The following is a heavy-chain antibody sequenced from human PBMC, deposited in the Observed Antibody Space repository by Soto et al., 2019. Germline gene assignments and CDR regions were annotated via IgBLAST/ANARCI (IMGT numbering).Heavy chain of an antibody. D-gene: IGHD6-13*01. CDR1: GGTFSSYA. Sequence: ASVKVSCKASGGTFSSYAISWVRQASGQGLEWMGGIIPIFGTANYAQKFQGGVTITADESTSTAYMELSSLRSEDPAVYFCVRWDRSRWGKFDTWGLGILFTVSS. CDR2: IIPIFGTA. J-gene: IGHJ5*01. V-gene: IGHV1-69*13. CDR3: VRWDRSRWGKFDT.